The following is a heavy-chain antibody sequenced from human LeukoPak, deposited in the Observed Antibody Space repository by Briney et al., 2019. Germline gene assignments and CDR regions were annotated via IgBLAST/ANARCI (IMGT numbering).Heavy chain of an antibody. CDR1: GFPLSSYW. CDR3: ARDHDAVGTTIDH. D-gene: IGHD1-14*01. CDR2: IKSDGSVT. J-gene: IGHJ4*02. V-gene: IGHV3-74*01. Sequence: GGSLRPSCAASGFPLSSYWMHWVRQAPGEGLVWVSRIKSDGSVTWYADSVKGRFTISRANAKNMLYLQMNSLRDEDTAVYFCARDHDAVGTTIDHWGQGTLVTVSS.